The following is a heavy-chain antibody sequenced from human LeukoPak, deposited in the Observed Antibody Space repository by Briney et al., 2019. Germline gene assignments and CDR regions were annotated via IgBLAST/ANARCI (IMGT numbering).Heavy chain of an antibody. V-gene: IGHV3-23*01. CDR2: ISGSGGST. J-gene: IGHJ4*02. Sequence: GGSLRLSCAASGFTFSSYAMSWVRQAPGKGLEWVSAISGSGGSTYYADSVKGRFTISRDNAKNSLYLQMNSLRAEDTAVYYCARDGYYYDSSGYQRAIGFDYWGQGTLVTVSS. D-gene: IGHD3-22*01. CDR1: GFTFSSYA. CDR3: ARDGYYYDSSGYQRAIGFDY.